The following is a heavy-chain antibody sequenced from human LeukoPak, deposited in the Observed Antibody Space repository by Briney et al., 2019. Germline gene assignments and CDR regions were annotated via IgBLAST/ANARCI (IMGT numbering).Heavy chain of an antibody. CDR3: ARDGDSSGLFHYYYGMDV. D-gene: IGHD3-22*01. Sequence: GASVTVSCKASGYTFTSYGISWVRQAPGQGLEWMGWISAYNGNTNYAQKLQGRVTMTTDTSTSTAYMELRRLRSDDTAVYYCARDGDSSGLFHYYYGMDVWGQGTTVTVSS. CDR2: ISAYNGNT. V-gene: IGHV1-18*01. J-gene: IGHJ6*02. CDR1: GYTFTSYG.